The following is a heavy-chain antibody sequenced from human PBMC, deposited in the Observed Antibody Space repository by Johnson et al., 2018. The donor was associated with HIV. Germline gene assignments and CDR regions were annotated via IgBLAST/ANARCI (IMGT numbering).Heavy chain of an antibody. CDR2: INWNGDTT. D-gene: IGHD3-22*01. V-gene: IGHV3-20*04. CDR1: GFTFDDYG. Sequence: VQLVESGGGVVRPGGSLRLSCAASGFTFDDYGMSWVRQAPGKGLEWVSGINWNGDTTYHADSVVGRFTITRDKTENTVYLQMNRLRAEDTAVYFCARAYSDISGYYPHAFHVWGQGTVVIVSS. J-gene: IGHJ3*01. CDR3: ARAYSDISGYYPHAFHV.